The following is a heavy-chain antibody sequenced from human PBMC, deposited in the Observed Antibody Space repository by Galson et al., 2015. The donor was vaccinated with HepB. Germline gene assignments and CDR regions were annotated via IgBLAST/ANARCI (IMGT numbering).Heavy chain of an antibody. D-gene: IGHD1-14*01. J-gene: IGHJ3*02. CDR2: IIPIFGTA. Sequence: SVKVSCKASGGTFSSYAISWVRQAPGQGLEWMGGIIPIFGTANYAQKFQGRVTITADESTSTAYMELSSLRSEDTAVYYCARDLCWSGTSGCPFDIWGQGTMVTVSS. CDR3: ARDLCWSGTSGCPFDI. CDR1: GGTFSSYA. V-gene: IGHV1-69*13.